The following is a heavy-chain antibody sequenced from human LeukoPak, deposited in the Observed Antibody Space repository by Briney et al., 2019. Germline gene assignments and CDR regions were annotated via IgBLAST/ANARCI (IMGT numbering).Heavy chain of an antibody. CDR3: ARESGYSGYDYPPDY. V-gene: IGHV3-48*01. J-gene: IGHJ4*02. CDR2: ISSSSSTI. Sequence: GGSLRLSCAASRFTFRSYEMNWVRQAPGKGLEWVSYISSSSSTIYYADSVKGRFTISRDNAKNSLYLQMNSLRAEDTAVYYCARESGYSGYDYPPDYWGQGTLVTVSS. CDR1: RFTFRSYE. D-gene: IGHD5-12*01.